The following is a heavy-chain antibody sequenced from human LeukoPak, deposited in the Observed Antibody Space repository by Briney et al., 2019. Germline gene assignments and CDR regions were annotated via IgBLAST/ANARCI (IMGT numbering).Heavy chain of an antibody. V-gene: IGHV3-30*04. D-gene: IGHD3-10*01. CDR3: ARPPLWFGELLGYFDY. J-gene: IGHJ4*02. Sequence: GGSLRLSCAASEFTFSNYAMHWVRQAPGKGLEWVAVISYDGSNKYYADSVKGRFTISRDNSKSTLYLQMNSLRAEDTAVYYCARPPLWFGELLGYFDYWGQGTLVTVSS. CDR2: ISYDGSNK. CDR1: EFTFSNYA.